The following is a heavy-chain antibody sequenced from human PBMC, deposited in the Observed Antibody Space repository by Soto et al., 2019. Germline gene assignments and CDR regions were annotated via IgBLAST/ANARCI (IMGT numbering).Heavy chain of an antibody. CDR3: ARAVAGYLLPVY. Sequence: QVQLVQSGAEVKKPGSSVKVSCKASGGTFSSYAISWVRQAPGQGLEWMGGIIPIFGTANYAQKFQGRVXIXAXXSTSTAYMELSSLRSEDTAVYYCARAVAGYLLPVYWGQGTLVTVSS. V-gene: IGHV1-69*12. CDR1: GGTFSSYA. J-gene: IGHJ4*02. CDR2: IIPIFGTA. D-gene: IGHD6-19*01.